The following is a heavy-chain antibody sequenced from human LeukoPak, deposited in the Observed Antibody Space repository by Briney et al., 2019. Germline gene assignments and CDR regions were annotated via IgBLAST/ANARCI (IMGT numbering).Heavy chain of an antibody. D-gene: IGHD3-22*01. CDR1: GYTFTAYY. CDR2: INPNSGGT. J-gene: IGHJ4*02. V-gene: IGHV1-2*02. Sequence: ASVKVSCKASGYTFTAYYMHWVRQAPGQGLEWMGWINPNSGGTNYAQKFQGRVTMTRDTSISTAYTELSRLRSDDTAVYYCASFNPNYYDSSGYYGVENDYWGQGTLVTVSS. CDR3: ASFNPNYYDSSGYYGVENDY.